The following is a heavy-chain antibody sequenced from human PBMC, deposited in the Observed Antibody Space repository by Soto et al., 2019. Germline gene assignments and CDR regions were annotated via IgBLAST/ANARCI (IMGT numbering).Heavy chain of an antibody. CDR1: GFTFRDYG. J-gene: IGHJ4*02. V-gene: IGHV1-18*01. CDR2: ISAYNGNT. Sequence: ASVKVSCKASGFTFRDYGFYWVRQDPGQGLEWMGWISAYNGNTNYAQKLQGRVTMTTDTSTSTAYMELRSLRSDDTAVYYCARVAPPGDYWGQGTLVTSPQ. CDR3: ARVAPPGDY.